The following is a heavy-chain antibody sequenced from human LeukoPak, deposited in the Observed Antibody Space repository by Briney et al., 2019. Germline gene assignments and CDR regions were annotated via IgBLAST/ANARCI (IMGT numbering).Heavy chain of an antibody. J-gene: IGHJ4*02. V-gene: IGHV3-23*01. Sequence: PGGSLRLSCAASGFTFSNHGMNWVRQAPGKGLEWVSGISPSGDITYYADSVKGRFTMSRDNSKNTLYLQMNSLRAEDTAVYYCATSSSWYSGLDYWGQGTLVTVSS. CDR1: GFTFSNHG. CDR2: ISPSGDIT. CDR3: ATSSSWYSGLDY. D-gene: IGHD6-13*01.